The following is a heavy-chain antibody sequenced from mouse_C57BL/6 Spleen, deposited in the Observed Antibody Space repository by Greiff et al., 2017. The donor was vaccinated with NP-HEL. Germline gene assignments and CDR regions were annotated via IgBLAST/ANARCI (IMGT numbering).Heavy chain of an antibody. CDR2: IDPSDSYT. J-gene: IGHJ3*01. CDR3: ASYDAHGGFAY. V-gene: IGHV1-69*01. D-gene: IGHD2-3*01. CDR1: GYTFTSYW. Sequence: QVQLQQPGAELVMPGASVKLSCKASGYTFTSYWMHWVKQRPGQGLEWIGEIDPSDSYTNYNQKFKGKSTLTVDKSSSTAYMQLSSLTSEDSAVYYCASYDAHGGFAYWGQGTLVTVSA.